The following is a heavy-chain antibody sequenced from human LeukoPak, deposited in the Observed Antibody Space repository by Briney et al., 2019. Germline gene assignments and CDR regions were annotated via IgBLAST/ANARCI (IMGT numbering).Heavy chain of an antibody. D-gene: IGHD6-19*01. CDR2: MNPNSGNT. Sequence: GASVKVSCKASGYTFTSYDINWVRQATGQGLEWMGWMNPNSGNTGYAQKFQGRVTMTRNTSISTAYMELSSLRSEDTAVYYCARLAVRYYGMDVWGQGTTFTVSS. CDR1: GYTFTSYD. V-gene: IGHV1-8*01. J-gene: IGHJ6*02. CDR3: ARLAVRYYGMDV.